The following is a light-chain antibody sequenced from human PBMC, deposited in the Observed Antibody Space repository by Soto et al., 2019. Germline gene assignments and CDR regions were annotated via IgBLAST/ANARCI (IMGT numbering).Light chain of an antibody. V-gene: IGKV1-39*01. CDR1: QSISSY. CDR2: AAS. CDR3: QQSYSTPYT. J-gene: IGKJ2*01. Sequence: DIQMTQSPSSLSASVGDRVTITCRASQSISSYLNWYQQKPGKAPKLLIYAASSLQSGVPSRFSVSGSGTDFTLTISRLQPEDFATDYCQQSYSTPYTCGQGTKLEIK.